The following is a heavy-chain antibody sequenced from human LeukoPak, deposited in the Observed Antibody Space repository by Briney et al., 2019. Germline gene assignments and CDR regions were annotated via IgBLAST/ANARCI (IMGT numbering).Heavy chain of an antibody. Sequence: PGGSLRLSCSASGFSFSDSYMSWFRLSPEKGLEWIAYITSSGTTTEYADSVKGRFTISRVNAKNSLYLQMNSPRPEDTAVYYCGRDPDYGDPYWGQGTLVTVSS. CDR1: GFSFSDSY. CDR2: ITSSGTTT. J-gene: IGHJ4*02. V-gene: IGHV3-11*01. CDR3: GRDPDYGDPY. D-gene: IGHD4/OR15-4a*01.